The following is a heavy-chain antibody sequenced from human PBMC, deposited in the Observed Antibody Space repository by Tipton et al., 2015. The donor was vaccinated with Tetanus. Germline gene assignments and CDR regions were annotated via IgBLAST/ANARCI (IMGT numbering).Heavy chain of an antibody. CDR1: GYNFVNFG. Sequence: QLVQSGAEVKEPGASAKVSCKASGYNFVNFGISWVRQAPGQGLEWMGWISAYNGKTKYAQRLQGRVTMTTDRSASTAYMDLRRLRSDDTAVYYCVRVQEQRIYYYGMDVWGQGTTVTVSS. CDR2: ISAYNGKT. CDR3: VRVQEQRIYYYGMDV. D-gene: IGHD6-25*01. J-gene: IGHJ6*02. V-gene: IGHV1-18*01.